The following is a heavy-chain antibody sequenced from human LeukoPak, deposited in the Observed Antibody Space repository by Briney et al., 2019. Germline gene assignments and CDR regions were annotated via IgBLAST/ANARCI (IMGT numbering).Heavy chain of an antibody. V-gene: IGHV4-59*01. J-gene: IGHJ5*02. CDR1: GGSISSYY. CDR2: IHYSGST. CDR3: ARAPERGWFDP. Sequence: SETLSLTCTVSGGSISSYYWSWIRQPPGKGLEWIGYIHYSGSTSYNPSLKSRVTISVDTSKNQISLKVRSATAADTAVYYCARAPERGWFDPWGQGTLVTVSS. D-gene: IGHD1-1*01.